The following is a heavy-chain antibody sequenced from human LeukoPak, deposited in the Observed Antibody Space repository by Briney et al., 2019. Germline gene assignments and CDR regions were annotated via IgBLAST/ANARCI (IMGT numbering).Heavy chain of an antibody. V-gene: IGHV4-59*01. CDR1: GGSISSYY. J-gene: IGHJ3*02. CDR3: ARYSSGYSSGSDAFDI. D-gene: IGHD6-19*01. Sequence: SETLSLTCTVSGGSISSYYWSWIPQPPGKGLEWIGYIYYSGSTNYNPSLKSRVTISVDTSKNQFSLKLSSVTAADTAVYYCARYSSGYSSGSDAFDIWGQGTMVTVSS. CDR2: IYYSGST.